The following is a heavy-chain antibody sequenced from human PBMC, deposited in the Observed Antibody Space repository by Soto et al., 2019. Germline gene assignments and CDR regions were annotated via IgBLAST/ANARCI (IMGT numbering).Heavy chain of an antibody. CDR3: AKEPVAGTGGVEPHAL. Sequence: EVQLLESGGGLVQPGGSLRLSCAASGFTFSSYAMSWVRQAPGKGLEWVSAISGSGGSTYYADSVKGRFTISRDNSKNTLDLQMNSLRAEDTAVYYCAKEPVAGTGGVEPHALWGQGTLVTVSS. V-gene: IGHV3-23*01. CDR2: ISGSGGST. CDR1: GFTFSSYA. D-gene: IGHD6-19*01. J-gene: IGHJ4*02.